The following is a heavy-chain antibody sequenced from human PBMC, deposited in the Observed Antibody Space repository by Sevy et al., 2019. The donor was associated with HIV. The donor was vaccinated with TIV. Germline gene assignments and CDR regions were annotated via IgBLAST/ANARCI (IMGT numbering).Heavy chain of an antibody. CDR1: GGSVSSGRYY. D-gene: IGHD5-18*01. J-gene: IGHJ4*02. CDR3: ARDGYGYTAMVIGS. CDR2: IYYSGST. Sequence: SETLSLTCTVSGGSVSSGRYYWSWIRQPPGKGLEWIGYIYYSGSTNYNPSLKSRVTISEDTSKNQFSLKLSSVTAADTAVYYCARDGYGYTAMVIGSWGQGTLVTVSS. V-gene: IGHV4-61*01.